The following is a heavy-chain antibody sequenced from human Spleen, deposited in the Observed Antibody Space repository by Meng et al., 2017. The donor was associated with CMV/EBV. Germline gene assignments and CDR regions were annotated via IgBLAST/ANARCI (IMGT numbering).Heavy chain of an antibody. J-gene: IGHJ3*02. Sequence: GESLKISCAASGFTFSSYAMHWVRQAPGKGLEWVAVISYDGSNKYYADSVKGRFTISRDNSKNTLYLQMNSLRADDTAVYFCAKGLGYPDLNTPFDIWGQGTMVTVSS. V-gene: IGHV3-30-3*01. CDR1: GFTFSSYA. CDR2: ISYDGSNK. D-gene: IGHD3-22*01. CDR3: AKGLGYPDLNTPFDI.